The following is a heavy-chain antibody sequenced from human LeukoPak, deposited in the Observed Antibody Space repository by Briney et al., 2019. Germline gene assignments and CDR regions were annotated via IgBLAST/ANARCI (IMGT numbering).Heavy chain of an antibody. CDR3: ARRSTRSSWYDVDYFDY. Sequence: SETLSLTCTVSGGSISSYYWSWIRQPPGKGLEWIGYIYYSGSTNYNPSLKSRVTISVDTSKNQFSLKLSSVTAADTAVYYCARRSTRSSWYDVDYFDYWGQGTLVTVSS. V-gene: IGHV4-59*08. J-gene: IGHJ4*02. CDR2: IYYSGST. CDR1: GGSISSYY. D-gene: IGHD6-13*01.